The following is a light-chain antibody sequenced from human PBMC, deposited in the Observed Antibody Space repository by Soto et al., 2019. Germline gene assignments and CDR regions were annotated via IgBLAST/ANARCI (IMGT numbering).Light chain of an antibody. V-gene: IGKV1-39*01. CDR2: AAS. J-gene: IGKJ1*01. CDR1: QSISSY. CDR3: QQYGDLPWT. Sequence: DIQMTQSPSSLSASVGDRVTITCRASQSISSYLNWYQHKPGQAPNLLIYAASTLQAGVPSRFSGSGSGTEFTLTIDRLESEDFAVYFCQQYGDLPWTFGQGTKVDIK.